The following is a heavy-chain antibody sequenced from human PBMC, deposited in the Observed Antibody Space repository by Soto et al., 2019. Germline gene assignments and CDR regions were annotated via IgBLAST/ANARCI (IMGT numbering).Heavy chain of an antibody. CDR2: IGAYNGNT. CDR3: ARGGMYYDILTGYSNGDY. J-gene: IGHJ4*02. D-gene: IGHD3-9*01. Sequence: ASVKVSCKASGGTFSSYRINWVRQAPGQGLEWVGWIGAYNGNTNYAQKLQGRVTMTTDTSTSTAYMELRSLRSDDTAVYYCARGGMYYDILTGYSNGDYWGQGTLVTVSS. V-gene: IGHV1-18*01. CDR1: GGTFSSYR.